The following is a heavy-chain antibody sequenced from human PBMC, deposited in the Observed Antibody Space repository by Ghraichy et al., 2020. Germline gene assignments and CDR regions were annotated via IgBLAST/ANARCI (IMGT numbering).Heavy chain of an antibody. CDR2: IYHSGST. CDR1: GYSISSGYY. V-gene: IGHV4-38-2*02. CDR3: ARAIIATTNWFDP. D-gene: IGHD3-10*01. Sequence: SQTLSLTCTVSGYSISSGYYWGWIRQPPGKGLEWIGSIYHSGSTYYNPSLKSRVTISVDTSKNQFSLKLSSVTAADTAVYYCARAIIATTNWFDPWGQGTLVTVSS. J-gene: IGHJ5*02.